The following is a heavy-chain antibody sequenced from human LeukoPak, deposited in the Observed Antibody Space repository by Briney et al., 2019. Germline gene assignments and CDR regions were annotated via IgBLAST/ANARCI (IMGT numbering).Heavy chain of an antibody. J-gene: IGHJ3*02. CDR2: ISNSGGTI. CDR3: ARVSAGHVFDI. V-gene: IGHV3-48*02. Sequence: PGGSLRLSCAASGFTFSSYSMNWVRQAPGKGLEWVSYISNSGGTIYYGDSVKGRFTLSRDNAKNSLYLHLNSLRDEDTAVYFCARVSAGHVFDIWGQGTIVTVSS. CDR1: GFTFSSYS.